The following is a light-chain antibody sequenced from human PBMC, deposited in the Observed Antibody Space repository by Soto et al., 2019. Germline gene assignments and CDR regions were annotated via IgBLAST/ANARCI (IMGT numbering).Light chain of an antibody. J-gene: IGKJ3*01. CDR2: DAS. CDR1: QSVTTY. Sequence: EIVLTQSPATLSLSPGERATLSCRASQSVTTYLAWYQQKPGQAPRLLIYDASNRATGIPARFSGSGSGTDFTLTINSLEPEDFAVYYCQLRNNWPPEVTFGPGTKVDIK. V-gene: IGKV3-11*01. CDR3: QLRNNWPPEVT.